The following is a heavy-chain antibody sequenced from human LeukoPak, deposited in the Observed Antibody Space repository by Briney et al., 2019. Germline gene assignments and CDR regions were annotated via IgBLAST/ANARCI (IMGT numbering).Heavy chain of an antibody. CDR1: GGSFSGYF. CDR2: INHGGST. CDR3: ARAYYGRSYDYWYFDI. J-gene: IGHJ2*01. Sequence: PSETLSLTCAVYGGSFSGYFWSWIRQPPGKGLEWIGEINHGGSTNYNPSLESRVTILVDTSKNHFSLNLSSVTAADTAVYFCARAYYGRSYDYWYFDIWGRGTPVTVSS. D-gene: IGHD3-10*01. V-gene: IGHV4-34*01.